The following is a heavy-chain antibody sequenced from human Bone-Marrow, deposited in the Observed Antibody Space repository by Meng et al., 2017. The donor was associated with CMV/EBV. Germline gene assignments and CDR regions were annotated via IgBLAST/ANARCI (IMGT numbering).Heavy chain of an antibody. CDR3: AREYDAMVY. D-gene: IGHD2-8*01. CDR1: GLAVRSHY. CDR2: IYTGGSI. J-gene: IGHJ4*02. Sequence: LRLSSAASGLAVRSHYMSWVRQAPGKGLEWVSVIYTGGSIYYGDSVKGRFTISRDNSKNTLYLQMNSLRAEDTAVYYCAREYDAMVYWGQGTLVTVS. V-gene: IGHV3-66*02.